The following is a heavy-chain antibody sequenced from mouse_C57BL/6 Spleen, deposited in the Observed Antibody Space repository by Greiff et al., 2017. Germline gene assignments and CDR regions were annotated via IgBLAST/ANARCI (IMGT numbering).Heavy chain of an antibody. CDR1: GYAFSSSW. J-gene: IGHJ2*01. CDR2: IYPGDGDT. V-gene: IGHV1-82*01. Sequence: QVQLKESGPELVKPGASVKISCKASGYAFSSSWMNWVKQRPGKGLEWIGRIYPGDGDTNYNGKFKGKATLTADKSSSTAYMQLSSLTSEDSAVYFCARDVLYYFDYWGQGTTLTVSS. CDR3: ARDVLYYFDY.